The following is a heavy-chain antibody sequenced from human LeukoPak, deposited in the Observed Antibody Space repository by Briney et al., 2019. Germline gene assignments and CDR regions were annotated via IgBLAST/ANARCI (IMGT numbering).Heavy chain of an antibody. CDR3: ASLEIYSYGFDY. V-gene: IGHV3-30*03. CDR2: ISYDGSNK. J-gene: IGHJ4*02. Sequence: GRSLRLSCAASGFTFSSYGMHWVRQAPGKGLEWVAVISYDGSNKYYADSVKGRFTISRDNSKNTLYLQMNSLRAEDTAVYYCASLEIYSYGFDYWGQGTLVTVSS. CDR1: GFTFSSYG. D-gene: IGHD5-18*01.